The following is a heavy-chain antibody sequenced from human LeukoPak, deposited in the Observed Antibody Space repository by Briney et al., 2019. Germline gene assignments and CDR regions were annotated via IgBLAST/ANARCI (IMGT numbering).Heavy chain of an antibody. Sequence: GESLRLSCAASGFTFSSYAMSWVRQAPGKGLEWVSAISGSGGSTYYADSVKGRFTISRDNSKNTLYLQMNSLRAEDTAVYYCAKDGETSSSGPSFDYWGQGTLVTVSS. V-gene: IGHV3-23*01. J-gene: IGHJ4*02. CDR3: AKDGETSSSGPSFDY. CDR1: GFTFSSYA. D-gene: IGHD6-19*01. CDR2: ISGSGGST.